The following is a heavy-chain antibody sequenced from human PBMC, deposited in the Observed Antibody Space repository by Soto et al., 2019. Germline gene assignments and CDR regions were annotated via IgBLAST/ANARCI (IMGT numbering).Heavy chain of an antibody. Sequence: SETVSLTYAVHGDSFSGYFWTWTRQPPGKGLEWIAEITEGGTTNYSPSLKSRVSIGVDSSKRQYSLTLRSLTPADTAKSYRPRGADEMLSPNFDYCCQGSLVNVS. CDR1: GDSFSGYF. CDR3: PRGADEMLSPNFDY. D-gene: IGHD2-8*01. CDR2: ITEGGTT. V-gene: IGHV4-34*01. J-gene: IGHJ4*02.